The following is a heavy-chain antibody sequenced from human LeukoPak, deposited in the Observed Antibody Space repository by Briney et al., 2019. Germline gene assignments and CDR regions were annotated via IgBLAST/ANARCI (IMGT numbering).Heavy chain of an antibody. CDR1: GFTFSSYG. Sequence: TGGSLRLSCAASGFTFSSYGMHWVRQAPGKGLEWVSYISSSSTIYYADSVKGRFTISRDNAKNSLYLQMNSLRAEDTAVYYCAADGIAVAGTEFDYWGQGTLVTVSS. V-gene: IGHV3-48*04. CDR3: AADGIAVAGTEFDY. J-gene: IGHJ4*02. D-gene: IGHD6-19*01. CDR2: ISSSSTI.